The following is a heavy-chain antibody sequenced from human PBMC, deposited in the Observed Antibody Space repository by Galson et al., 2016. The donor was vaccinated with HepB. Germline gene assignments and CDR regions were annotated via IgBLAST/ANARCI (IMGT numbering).Heavy chain of an antibody. V-gene: IGHV3-53*01. CDR3: ARHHIAVFGVLIYHYGMDV. J-gene: IGHJ6*02. Sequence: SLRLSCAVSGFTVSRSYMTWVRQAPGKGLEWVSDLYSGGTTYYADSVRGRFTISRDNSRNTVFLQMNSLRAEDTAVYYCARHHIAVFGVLIYHYGMDVWGQGTTVTVSS. CDR1: GFTVSRSY. D-gene: IGHD3-3*01. CDR2: LYSGGTT.